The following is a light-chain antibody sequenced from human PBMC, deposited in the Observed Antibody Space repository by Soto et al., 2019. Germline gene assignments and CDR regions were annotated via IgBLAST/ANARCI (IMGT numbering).Light chain of an antibody. V-gene: IGLV2-23*01. CDR3: CSYAGSSTHV. CDR1: SSDVGNYNL. Sequence: QSVLTQPASVSGSPGQSITISCTGISSDVGNYNLVSWYQQHPGKAPKLMIYEGSKRPSGVSNRFSGSKSGNTASLTISILQAEDEADFYCCSYAGSSTHVFGTGTKVTVL. J-gene: IGLJ1*01. CDR2: EGS.